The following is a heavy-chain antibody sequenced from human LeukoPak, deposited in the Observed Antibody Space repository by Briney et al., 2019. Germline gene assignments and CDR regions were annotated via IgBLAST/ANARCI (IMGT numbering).Heavy chain of an antibody. CDR1: GFTFNSYA. Sequence: GGSLRLSCVASGFTFNSYAMSWVRQAPGKGLEWVSIISGSGDSAYSADSMKGRFTISRDNSKNTLYLQMNTLRAEDTAVYYCAKALGAVCGTGCSSRYFDCWGQGTLVTVSS. V-gene: IGHV3-23*01. CDR3: AKALGAVCGTGCSSRYFDC. D-gene: IGHD2-21*02. J-gene: IGHJ4*02. CDR2: ISGSGDSA.